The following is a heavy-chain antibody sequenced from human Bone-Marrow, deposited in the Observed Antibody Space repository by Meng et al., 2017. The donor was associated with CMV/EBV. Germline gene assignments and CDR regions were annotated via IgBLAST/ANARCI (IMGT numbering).Heavy chain of an antibody. V-gene: IGHV3-73*01. D-gene: IGHD3-22*01. J-gene: IGHJ4*02. CDR2: IRSKANSYAT. CDR1: GFTFSGSA. Sequence: GESLKISCAASGFTFSGSAMHWVRQASGKGLEWVGRIRSKANSYATAYAASVKGRFTISRDNSKNTLYLQMNSLRAEDTAVYYCARVAHYYDRFDLPDYWGQGTLVTVSS. CDR3: ARVAHYYDRFDLPDY.